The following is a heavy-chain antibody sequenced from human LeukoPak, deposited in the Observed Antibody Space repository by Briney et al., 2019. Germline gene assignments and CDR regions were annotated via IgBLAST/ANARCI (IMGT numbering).Heavy chain of an antibody. V-gene: IGHV1-2*02. CDR1: GYTFTGYY. CDR2: INPNSGGT. CDR3: ARDLAYYYDRSAYDYANDY. D-gene: IGHD3-22*01. Sequence: ASVKVSCKASGYTFTGYYMHWVRQAPGQGLEWMGWINPNSGGTNYAQILQGRVTMTTDTSTSTAYMELTSLRSDDTAVYYCARDLAYYYDRSAYDYANDYWGQGTLVTVSS. J-gene: IGHJ4*02.